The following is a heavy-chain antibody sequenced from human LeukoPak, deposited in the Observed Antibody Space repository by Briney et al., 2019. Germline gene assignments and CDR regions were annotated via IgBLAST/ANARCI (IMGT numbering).Heavy chain of an antibody. CDR3: AKGTSGHRGQYWFDY. J-gene: IGHJ4*02. Sequence: HPGGSLRLSCAASGFTFDDYAMHWVRQAPGKGLEWVSGISWNSGSIGYADSVKGRFTISRDNAKNSLYLQMNSLRAEDTALYYCAKGTSGHRGQYWFDYWGQGTLVTVSS. V-gene: IGHV3-9*01. CDR1: GFTFDDYA. D-gene: IGHD2-8*02. CDR2: ISWNSGSI.